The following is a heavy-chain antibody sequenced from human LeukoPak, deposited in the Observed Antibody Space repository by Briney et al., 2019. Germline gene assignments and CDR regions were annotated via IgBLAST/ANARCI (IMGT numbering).Heavy chain of an antibody. CDR3: ARDASITMIVVDPTYIDY. V-gene: IGHV4-59*01. D-gene: IGHD3-22*01. CDR1: GGSINNYY. J-gene: IGHJ4*02. Sequence: SETLSLTCTVSGGSINNYYWNWIRQPPGKGLEWIGYIYYSGSASYNPSLKSRVTISVDTSKSQFSLRLSSVTAADTAVYYCARDASITMIVVDPTYIDYWGQGTLVTVSS. CDR2: IYYSGSA.